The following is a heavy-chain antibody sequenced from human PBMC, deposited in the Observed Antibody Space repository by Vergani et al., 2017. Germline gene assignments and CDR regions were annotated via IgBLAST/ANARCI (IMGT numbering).Heavy chain of an antibody. Sequence: VQLVESGGGLVKPGGSLRLSCAASGFTFSSYAMHWVRQAPGKGLEWVAVISYDGSNKYYADSVKGRFTISRDNSKNTLYLQMNSLRAEDTAVYYCARDLQYYYDSSGYGEDYWGQGTLVTVSS. CDR3: ARDLQYYYDSSGYGEDY. J-gene: IGHJ4*02. V-gene: IGHV3-30*01. D-gene: IGHD3-22*01. CDR1: GFTFSSYA. CDR2: ISYDGSNK.